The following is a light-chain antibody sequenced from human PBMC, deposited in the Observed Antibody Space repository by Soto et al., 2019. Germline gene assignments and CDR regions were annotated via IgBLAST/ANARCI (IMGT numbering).Light chain of an antibody. V-gene: IGLV2-14*01. J-gene: IGLJ1*01. CDR3: SSYTSSSTYV. Sequence: QSALTQPASVSGSPGQSITIACTGTSSAVGGYNYVSWYQQYPGKAPRLVISDVSNRPSGVSNRFSGSKSGNSASLTISGLQAEYEADYYCSSYTSSSTYVFGTGTEATVL. CDR1: SSAVGGYNY. CDR2: DVS.